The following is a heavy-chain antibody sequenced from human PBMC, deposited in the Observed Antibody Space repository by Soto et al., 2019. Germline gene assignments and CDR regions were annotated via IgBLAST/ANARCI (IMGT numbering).Heavy chain of an antibody. CDR2: IYYSGST. V-gene: IGHV4-39*01. J-gene: IGHJ5*02. D-gene: IGHD2-15*01. Sequence: SETLSLTCTVSGGSISSSSYYWGWIRQPPGKGLEWIGSIYYSGSTYYNPSLKSRVTISVDTSKNQFSLKLSSVTAADTAVYYCARRGYCSGGSCYPGWFDPWGQGTLVTVYS. CDR3: ARRGYCSGGSCYPGWFDP. CDR1: GGSISSSSYY.